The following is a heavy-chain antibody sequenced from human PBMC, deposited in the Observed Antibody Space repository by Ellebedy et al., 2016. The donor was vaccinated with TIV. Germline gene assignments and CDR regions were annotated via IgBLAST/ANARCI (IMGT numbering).Heavy chain of an antibody. CDR1: GFTFSDYA. CDR3: ARRGIAVAGTNHHFYMDV. CDR2: IYFDGSYK. D-gene: IGHD6-19*01. J-gene: IGHJ6*03. V-gene: IGHV3-33*01. Sequence: GGSLRLXXAASGFTFSDYAMHWVRQAPGKGLEWVAFIYFDGSYKYYADSVKGRFTVSRDNSKNTVDLQMNSLRAEDTAVYYCARRGIAVAGTNHHFYMDVWGKGTTATVSS.